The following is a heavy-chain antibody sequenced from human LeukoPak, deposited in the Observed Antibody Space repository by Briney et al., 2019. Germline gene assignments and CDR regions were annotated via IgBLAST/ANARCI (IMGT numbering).Heavy chain of an antibody. Sequence: GGSLTLSCAASGFSVSSKYMSWVRQAPGKGLEWVSVIHNNGGTYFADSVQGRFTMSRDNSKNTVSLQMNSLRADDTAMYYCASLTFVWDHGTMVTVSS. CDR1: GFSVSSKY. J-gene: IGHJ3*01. CDR2: IHNNGGT. CDR3: ASLTFV. V-gene: IGHV3-53*01.